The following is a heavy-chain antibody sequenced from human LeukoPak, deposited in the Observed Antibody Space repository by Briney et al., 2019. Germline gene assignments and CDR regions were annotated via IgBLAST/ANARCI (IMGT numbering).Heavy chain of an antibody. J-gene: IGHJ5*02. CDR3: ARAEAPSIAAAGGT. D-gene: IGHD6-13*01. V-gene: IGHV1-69*04. CDR2: IIPILGIA. CDR1: GGTFSSYA. Sequence: SVKVSCKASGGTFSSYAISWVRQAPGQGLEWMGRIIPILGIANYAQKFQGRVTITADKSTSTAYMELSSLRSEDTAVYYCARAEAPSIAAAGGTWGQGTLVTVSS.